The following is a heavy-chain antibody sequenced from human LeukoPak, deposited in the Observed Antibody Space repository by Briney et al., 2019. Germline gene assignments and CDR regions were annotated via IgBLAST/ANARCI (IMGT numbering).Heavy chain of an antibody. D-gene: IGHD2-2*01. V-gene: IGHV4-59*01. CDR2: IYYSGGT. J-gene: IGHJ5*02. CDR3: ARGADIVVVPAATRGSWFDP. CDR1: GGSISSYY. Sequence: PSETLSLTCTVSGGSISSYYWSWIRQPPGKGLEWIGYIYYSGGTNYNPSLKSRVTISVDTSKNQFSLKLSSVTAADTAVYYCARGADIVVVPAATRGSWFDPWGQGTLVTVSS.